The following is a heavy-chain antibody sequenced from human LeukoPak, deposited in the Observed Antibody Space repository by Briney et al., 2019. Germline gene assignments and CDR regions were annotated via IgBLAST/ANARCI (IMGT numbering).Heavy chain of an antibody. D-gene: IGHD6-19*01. CDR1: GFTFSSYA. Sequence: GGSLRLSCAASGFTFSSYAMHWVRRAPGKGLEWVAFIRYDGSNKYYADSVNGRFTISRDNSKNTLYLQMNSLRAEDTAVYYCAKDRYSSGRFDYWGQGTLVTVSS. V-gene: IGHV3-30*02. CDR2: IRYDGSNK. J-gene: IGHJ4*02. CDR3: AKDRYSSGRFDY.